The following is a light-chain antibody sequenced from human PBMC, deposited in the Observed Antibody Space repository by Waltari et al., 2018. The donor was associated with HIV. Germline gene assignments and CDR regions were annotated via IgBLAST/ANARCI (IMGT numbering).Light chain of an antibody. CDR1: QSVLYSSNNKNY. CDR3: QQYYDTPWT. V-gene: IGKV4-1*01. Sequence: DIVMTQSPDSLVVSLAERATINCKSSQSVLYSSNNKNYLAWYQQKPGQPPKLLISWASTRESGVPDRFSGSGSGTDLTLTISSLQAEDVAVYYCQQYYDTPWTFGQGTKVEIK. CDR2: WAS. J-gene: IGKJ1*01.